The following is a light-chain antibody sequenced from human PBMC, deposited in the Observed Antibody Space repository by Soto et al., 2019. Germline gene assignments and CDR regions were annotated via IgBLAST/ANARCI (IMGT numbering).Light chain of an antibody. V-gene: IGKV1-39*01. CDR1: HDIGNH. Sequence: DIQMTQSPSSLSVSVGDRVTITCRSSHDIGNHLNWYQQKPGKAPPLLLYSAFTLQSWVPSRFSGSGSGTAFTLTITSLQPEDSATYFCEQSYSVPLTFGGGTKVEV. CDR3: EQSYSVPLT. CDR2: SAF. J-gene: IGKJ4*01.